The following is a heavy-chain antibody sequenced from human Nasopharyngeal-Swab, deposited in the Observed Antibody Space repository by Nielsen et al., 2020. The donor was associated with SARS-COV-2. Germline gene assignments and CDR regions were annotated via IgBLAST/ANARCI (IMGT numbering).Heavy chain of an antibody. Sequence: ASVKVSCKASGYTFTGYYMHWVRQAPGQGLEWMGWINPNSGGTNYAQKFQGRVTMTEDTSTDTAYMELSSLRSEDTAVYYCATGLIVVVPAAMDVWGQGTTVTVSS. CDR1: GYTFTGYY. CDR3: ATGLIVVVPAAMDV. D-gene: IGHD2-2*01. J-gene: IGHJ6*02. V-gene: IGHV1-2*02. CDR2: INPNSGGT.